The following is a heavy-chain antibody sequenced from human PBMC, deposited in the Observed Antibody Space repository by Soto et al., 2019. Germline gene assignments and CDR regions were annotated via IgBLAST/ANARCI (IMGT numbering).Heavy chain of an antibody. V-gene: IGHV1-69*02. CDR1: GDTFNFYS. CDR2: VNPIVSMS. Sequence: QVQLVQSGAEVKRPGSSVKVSCKASGDTFNFYSINWVRQAPGLGLEWMGRVNPIVSMSNYAHKFQGRVTMTADKSTSTADMELSSLRSEDTAIYYCASSYGSGYRAFDYWGQGALVTVSS. J-gene: IGHJ4*02. D-gene: IGHD3-10*01. CDR3: ASSYGSGYRAFDY.